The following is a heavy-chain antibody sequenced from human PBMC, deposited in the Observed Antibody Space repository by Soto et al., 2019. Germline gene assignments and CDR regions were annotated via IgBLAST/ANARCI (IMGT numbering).Heavy chain of an antibody. D-gene: IGHD5-18*01. V-gene: IGHV1-8*01. J-gene: IGHJ5*02. CDR2: MNPGSGDT. CDR3: ARMASFGSLNWFDP. CDR1: GYTFTNKD. Sequence: ASVKVSFRASGYTFTNKDVTWVRHATGQGLEWMGWMNPGSGDTGYAQKFQGRVTMTRNISIATAYMELSSLRSEDTAIYYCARMASFGSLNWFDPWGQGTLVTVSS.